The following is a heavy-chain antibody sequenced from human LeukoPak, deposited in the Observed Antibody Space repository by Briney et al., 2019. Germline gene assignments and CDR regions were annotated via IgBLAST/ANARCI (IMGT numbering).Heavy chain of an antibody. J-gene: IGHJ4*02. D-gene: IGHD3-22*01. CDR1: GYSFTSYW. CDR2: IDPSDSYT. V-gene: IGHV5-10-1*01. Sequence: GESLKISCQGSGYSFTSYWISWVRQMPGKGLEWMGRIDPSDSYTNYSPSFQGHVTISADKSISTAYLQWSSLKASDTAMYYCARVTYYYDSRDFDYWGQGTLVTVSS. CDR3: ARVTYYYDSRDFDY.